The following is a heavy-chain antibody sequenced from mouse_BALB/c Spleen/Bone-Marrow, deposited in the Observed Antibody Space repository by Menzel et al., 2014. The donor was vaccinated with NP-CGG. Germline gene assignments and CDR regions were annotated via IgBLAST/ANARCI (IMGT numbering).Heavy chain of an antibody. CDR1: GYTFTSYY. CDR2: IYPGNVNT. V-gene: IGHV1S56*01. J-gene: IGHJ4*01. Sequence: QVQLQQSGPELVKPGASVRISCKASGYTFTSYYKHWVKQRPGQGLEWIGWIYPGNVNTKYNEKFKGKATLTADKSSSTAYMQLSSLTSEDSAVYFCARERRSRAMDYWGQGTSVTVSS. CDR3: ARERRSRAMDY.